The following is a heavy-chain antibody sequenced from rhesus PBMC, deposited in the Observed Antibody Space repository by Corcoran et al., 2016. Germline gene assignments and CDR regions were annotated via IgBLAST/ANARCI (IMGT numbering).Heavy chain of an antibody. D-gene: IGHD2-39*02. CDR3: AKDRGGPTFDY. Sequence: EVQLVQSGAEVKKPGASVKISCTASGYTFTDSYLHWVRQAPGKGLEWRGRVDPEEGERIPGQNFQERVTITADTSIDTAYMELTSLRAEDTAVYYCAKDRGGPTFDYWGQGVLVTVSS. V-gene: IGHV1-111*02. J-gene: IGHJ4*01. CDR1: GYTFTDSY. CDR2: VDPEEGER.